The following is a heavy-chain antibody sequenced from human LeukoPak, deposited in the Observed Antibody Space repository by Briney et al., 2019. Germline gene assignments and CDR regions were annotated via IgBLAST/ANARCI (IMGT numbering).Heavy chain of an antibody. V-gene: IGHV3-7*01. Sequence: QPAGKLRFSCAASGFSSSTFCMSWVRHAPGKGLEWVAHIKEGGSEKRYVDSVKGRFTISRASASLYLQMNNLRAEDTAVYYCAGARRGGYSGSYLDYWGQGSLVTVSS. CDR1: GFSSSTFC. CDR2: IKEGGSEK. CDR3: AGARRGGYSGSYLDY. D-gene: IGHD1-26*01. J-gene: IGHJ4*02.